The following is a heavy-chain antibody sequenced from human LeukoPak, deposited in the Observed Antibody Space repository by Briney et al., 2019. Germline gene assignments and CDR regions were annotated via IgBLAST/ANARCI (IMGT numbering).Heavy chain of an antibody. Sequence: GGSLRLSCAASGFTFSSYAMHWVRQAPGKGLEWVAVISYDGSNKYYADSVKGRFTISRDNSKNTLYLQMNSLRAEDTAVYYCARVRYYDFWCGYRDAFDIWGQGTMVTVSS. CDR1: GFTFSSYA. J-gene: IGHJ3*02. CDR3: ARVRYYDFWCGYRDAFDI. CDR2: ISYDGSNK. V-gene: IGHV3-30*04. D-gene: IGHD3-3*01.